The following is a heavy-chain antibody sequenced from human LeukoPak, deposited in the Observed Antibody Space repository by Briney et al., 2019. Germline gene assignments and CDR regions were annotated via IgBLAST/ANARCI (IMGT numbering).Heavy chain of an antibody. V-gene: IGHV4-39*01. D-gene: IGHD5-12*01. CDR3: AIVACSGSEYFTYC. Sequence: LETLCLTCRDSGGSISRSRCYWGWGRQPAGTGLEWLGTIYNNGDTYYNPSLKSRPTISVDTSKNQFSLELTSVTAADMAVYYCAIVACSGSEYFTYCWGQGTLVTVSS. CDR1: GGSISRSRCY. J-gene: IGHJ4*02. CDR2: IYNNGDT.